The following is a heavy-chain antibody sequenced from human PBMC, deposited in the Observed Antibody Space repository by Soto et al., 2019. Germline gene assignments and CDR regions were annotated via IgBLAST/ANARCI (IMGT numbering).Heavy chain of an antibody. CDR3: ARGHGVATTMGWFEP. CDR1: GFTFSSYG. D-gene: IGHD5-12*01. CDR2: IYYDGSNK. V-gene: IGHV3-33*01. Sequence: QVQLVESGGGVVQPGRSLRLSCAASGFTFSSYGIHWVRQAPGKGLEWVAVIYYDGSNKYYADSVKGRFTISRDNSKNTLYLQMTSLRADDTAVYYCARGHGVATTMGWFEPWGQGNLVTVSS. J-gene: IGHJ5*02.